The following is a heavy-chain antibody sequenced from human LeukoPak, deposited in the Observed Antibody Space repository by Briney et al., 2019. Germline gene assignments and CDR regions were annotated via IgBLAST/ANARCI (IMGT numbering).Heavy chain of an antibody. CDR2: IYYSGST. J-gene: IGHJ2*01. V-gene: IGHV4-59*01. CDR3: AREGVGATDYRYFDL. D-gene: IGHD1-26*01. Sequence: SETLSLTCTVSGGSISSYYWSWIRQPPGKGLGWIGYIYYSGSTNYNPSLKSRVTISVDTSKNQFSLKLSSVTAADTAVYYCAREGVGATDYRYFDLWGRGPLVTVSS. CDR1: GGSISSYY.